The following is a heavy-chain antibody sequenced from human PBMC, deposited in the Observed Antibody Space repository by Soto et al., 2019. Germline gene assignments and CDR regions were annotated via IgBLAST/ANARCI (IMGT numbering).Heavy chain of an antibody. CDR3: ARGDCSGGSCYSGRFDP. CDR1: GGSFSGYY. J-gene: IGHJ5*02. D-gene: IGHD2-15*01. Sequence: QVQLQQWGAGLLKPSETLSLTCAVYGGSFSGYYLSWIRQPPGKGLEWIGQINHSGSTNYNPSLKSRVTISVDTSKNQFSLKLSSVTAADTAVYYCARGDCSGGSCYSGRFDPWGQGTLVTVSS. V-gene: IGHV4-34*01. CDR2: INHSGST.